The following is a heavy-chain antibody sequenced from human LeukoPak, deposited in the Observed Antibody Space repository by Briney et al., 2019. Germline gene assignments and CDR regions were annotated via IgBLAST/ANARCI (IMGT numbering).Heavy chain of an antibody. D-gene: IGHD3-16*01. V-gene: IGHV3-74*01. Sequence: PGGSLILSCAASGFTFRSNWMHWVRQPPGKGLVWVSLINSDGSSTTYADSVRGRFTISRDNAKNTLYLQMNSLRAEDTAVYYCARTLADAFDIWGRGTIVTVSS. CDR3: ARTLADAFDI. CDR1: GFTFRSNW. J-gene: IGHJ3*02. CDR2: INSDGSST.